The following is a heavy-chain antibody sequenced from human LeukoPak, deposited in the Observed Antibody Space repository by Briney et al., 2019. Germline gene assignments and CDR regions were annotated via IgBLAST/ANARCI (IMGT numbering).Heavy chain of an antibody. V-gene: IGHV1-18*01. J-gene: IGHJ4*02. CDR2: ISAYNGNT. CDR3: ARDRRWLQSRDFDY. CDR1: GYTFTTYG. Sequence: ASVKVSCKASGYTFTTYGISWVRQAPGQGLEWMGWISAYNGNTNYAQKLQGRVTMTTDTSTSTAYMELRSLRSDDTAVYYCARDRRWLQSRDFDYWGQGTLVTVSS. D-gene: IGHD5-24*01.